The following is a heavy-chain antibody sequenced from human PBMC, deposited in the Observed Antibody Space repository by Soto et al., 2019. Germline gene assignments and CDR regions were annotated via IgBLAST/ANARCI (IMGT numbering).Heavy chain of an antibody. Sequence: SETLSLTCTVSGGSISSFYWSWIRQPAGKGLEWIGRIYSGGRNNYNPSLKSRVTMSVDTSKNQFSLRLSSVTAADTAMYYCVRGRASGSYYLLDYWGQGTLVTVSS. D-gene: IGHD3-10*01. V-gene: IGHV4-4*07. J-gene: IGHJ4*02. CDR1: GGSISSFY. CDR2: IYSGGRN. CDR3: VRGRASGSYYLLDY.